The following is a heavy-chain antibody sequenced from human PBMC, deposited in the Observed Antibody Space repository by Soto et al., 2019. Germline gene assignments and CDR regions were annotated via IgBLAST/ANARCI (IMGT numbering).Heavy chain of an antibody. V-gene: IGHV1-69*02. CDR2: IIPVLNIA. Sequence: QVQLVQSGAEMKRPGSSVKVSCETSGGILTNYTFNWVRQAPGQGLEWMGWIIPVLNIANYAQKLQGRITITADKSTNTAYLELTSLRSEDTAIYFCAKAPTATSPSDHWDQGTLITVSS. CDR1: GGILTNYT. J-gene: IGHJ4*02. CDR3: AKAPTATSPSDH.